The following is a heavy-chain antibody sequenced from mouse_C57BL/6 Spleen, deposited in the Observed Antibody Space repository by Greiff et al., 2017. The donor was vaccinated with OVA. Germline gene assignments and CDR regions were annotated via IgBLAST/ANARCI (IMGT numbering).Heavy chain of an antibody. V-gene: IGHV1-69*01. D-gene: IGHD1-1*02. CDR3: ARSTPYGPFAY. Sequence: QVQLQQPGAELVMPGASVKLSCKASGYTFTSYWMHWVKQRPGQGLEWIGDIDPSDSYTNYNQKFKGKSTLTVDKSSSTAYMQLSSLTSEDSAVYYCARSTPYGPFAYWGQGTLVTVSA. CDR2: IDPSDSYT. CDR1: GYTFTSYW. J-gene: IGHJ3*01.